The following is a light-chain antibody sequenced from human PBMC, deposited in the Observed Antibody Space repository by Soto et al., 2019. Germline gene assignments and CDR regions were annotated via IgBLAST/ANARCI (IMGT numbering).Light chain of an antibody. CDR3: LQHYNFPYT. V-gene: IGKV1-6*01. J-gene: IGKJ2*01. CDR2: AAS. Sequence: AIQMTQSPSSLSASVGDRVTITCRASQGIGNDLGWYQQRPGKAPKLLIYAASSLQSGVPSRFSGSGSGTGFTLNISSLQPEDFATYYCLQHYNFPYTFGQGTKLEIK. CDR1: QGIGND.